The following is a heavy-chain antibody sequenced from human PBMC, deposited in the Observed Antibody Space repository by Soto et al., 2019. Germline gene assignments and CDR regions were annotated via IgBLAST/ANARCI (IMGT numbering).Heavy chain of an antibody. V-gene: IGHV3-74*03. CDR1: GFTFVDYW. CDR2: TTGDGRTT. J-gene: IGHJ4*02. CDR3: ATAEVDY. Sequence: WGSLRLSCAASGFTFVDYWMHWVRQPPGKGPEWVSRTTGDGRTTQYADSVKGRFTASRDNAKSTLYLQMNSLRAEDTAVYYCATAEVDYWGPGTLVTVSS.